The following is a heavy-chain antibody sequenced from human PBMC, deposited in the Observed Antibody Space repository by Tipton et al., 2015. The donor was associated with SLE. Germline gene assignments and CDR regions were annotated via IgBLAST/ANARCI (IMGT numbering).Heavy chain of an antibody. CDR2: IYYSGST. J-gene: IGHJ6*02. CDR3: ARDPAARRGMDV. Sequence: TLSLTCAVSGGSISSSNWWSWVRQPPGKGLEWIGYIYYSGSTYYNPSLKSRVTISVDTSKNQFSLKLSSVTAADTAVYYCARDPAARRGMDVWGQGTTVTVSS. V-gene: IGHV4-4*02. CDR1: GGSISSSNW. D-gene: IGHD6-6*01.